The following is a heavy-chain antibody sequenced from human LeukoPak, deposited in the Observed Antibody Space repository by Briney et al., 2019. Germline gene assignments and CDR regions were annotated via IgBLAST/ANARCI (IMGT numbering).Heavy chain of an antibody. CDR2: ISSSSSYT. Sequence: GGSLRLSCAPSGFTFSDYYISWIPQAPGKGLEWVSYISSSSSYTNYADSVKGRFTVSRDSAKNSLYLQMNSLRAEDTAVYYCARGPYSSNWYVDYWGQGTLVTVAS. J-gene: IGHJ4*02. V-gene: IGHV3-11*06. CDR1: GFTFSDYY. D-gene: IGHD6-13*01. CDR3: ARGPYSSNWYVDY.